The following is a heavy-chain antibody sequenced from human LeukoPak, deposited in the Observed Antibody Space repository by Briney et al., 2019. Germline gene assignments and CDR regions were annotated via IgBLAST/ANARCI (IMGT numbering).Heavy chain of an antibody. J-gene: IGHJ4*02. V-gene: IGHV1-24*01. CDR3: ATDSSLYNIAVAAFDY. CDR1: GYTLTELS. CDR2: FDPEDGET. Sequence: ASVKVFCKVSGYTLTELSMHCVRQAPGKGLEWMGGFDPEDGETIYAQKFQGRVTMTEDTSTDTAYMELSSLRSEDTAVYYCATDSSLYNIAVAAFDYWGQGTLVTVSS. D-gene: IGHD6-19*01.